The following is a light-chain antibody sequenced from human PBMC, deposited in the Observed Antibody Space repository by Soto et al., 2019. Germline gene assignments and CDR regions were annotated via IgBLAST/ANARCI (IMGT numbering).Light chain of an antibody. V-gene: IGKV1-9*01. CDR3: QHYNSYSEA. Sequence: IDVAKSPSLLSASVGDRVTITCRASHDISTYLAWYQQKPGKAPKLMIYEASTLQSGVPSRFSGSGSGTEFTLTISSLQPDDFATYYCQHYNSYSEAFGQATKVDI. CDR1: HDISTY. J-gene: IGKJ1*01. CDR2: EAS.